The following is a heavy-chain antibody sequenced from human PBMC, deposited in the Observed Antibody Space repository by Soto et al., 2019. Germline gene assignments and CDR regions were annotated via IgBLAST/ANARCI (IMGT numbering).Heavy chain of an antibody. D-gene: IGHD3-22*01. CDR1: GGTFSSYA. J-gene: IGHJ4*02. CDR3: ASPYYYDSSGYYSSNDYYFDY. CDR2: IIPIFGTA. V-gene: IGHV1-69*06. Sequence: SVKVSCKASGGTFSSYAISWVRQAPGQGLEWMGGIIPIFGTANYAQKFQGRVTITADKSTSTAYMELSSLRSEDTAVYYCASPYYYDSSGYYSSNDYYFDYWGQGTLVTVSS.